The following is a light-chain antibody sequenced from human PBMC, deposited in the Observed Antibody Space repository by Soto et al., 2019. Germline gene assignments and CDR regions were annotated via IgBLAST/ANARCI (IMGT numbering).Light chain of an antibody. V-gene: IGKV1-5*03. J-gene: IGKJ3*01. Sequence: RVTITCRASQSISSWLAWYQQKPGKAPKLLIYKASSLESGVPSRFSGSGSVTELTLAFSSLQRYGFASYSCHPFYSYSRFGAGTKVDIK. CDR3: HPFYSYSR. CDR1: QSISSW. CDR2: KAS.